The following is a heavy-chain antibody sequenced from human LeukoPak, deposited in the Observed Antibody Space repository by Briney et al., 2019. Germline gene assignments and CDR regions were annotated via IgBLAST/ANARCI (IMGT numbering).Heavy chain of an antibody. Sequence: GGSLRLSCAASEFTFSSYAMSWVRQAPGKGLEWVSAISGSGGSTYYADSVKGRFTISRDNYKNTLYLQMNSLRAEDTAVYYCAKVMAFGELLVDYWGQGTLVTVSS. CDR2: ISGSGGST. V-gene: IGHV3-23*01. CDR3: AKVMAFGELLVDY. D-gene: IGHD3-10*01. J-gene: IGHJ4*02. CDR1: EFTFSSYA.